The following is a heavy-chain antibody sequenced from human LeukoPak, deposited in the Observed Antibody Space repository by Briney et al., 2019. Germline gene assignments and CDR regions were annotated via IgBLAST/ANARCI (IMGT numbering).Heavy chain of an antibody. V-gene: IGHV1-18*01. CDR3: ARDRSKWFGESWGVYYYYYYGVDV. CDR2: ISAYNGNT. J-gene: IGHJ6*02. CDR1: GYTFTSYG. Sequence: GASVKVSCKASGYTFTSYGISWVRQAPGQGLEWMGWISAYNGNTNYAQKLQGRVTMTTDTSTSTAYMELRSLRSDDTAVYYCARDRSKWFGESWGVYYYYYYGVDVWGQGTTVTVSS. D-gene: IGHD3-10*01.